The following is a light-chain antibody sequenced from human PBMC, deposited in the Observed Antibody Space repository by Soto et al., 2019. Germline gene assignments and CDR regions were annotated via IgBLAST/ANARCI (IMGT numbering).Light chain of an antibody. J-gene: IGKJ2*01. CDR1: QSVSDSS. CDR3: QLYGDSPMYT. Sequence: EIVLTQSPGTLSLSPGERATLSCRASQSVSDSSLAWYHQKPGQAPQLLIYGASRRATGIPDTFSGSGSGTDFTLTISRLEPEDFAVYYCQLYGDSPMYTFGQGTKLEIK. V-gene: IGKV3-20*01. CDR2: GAS.